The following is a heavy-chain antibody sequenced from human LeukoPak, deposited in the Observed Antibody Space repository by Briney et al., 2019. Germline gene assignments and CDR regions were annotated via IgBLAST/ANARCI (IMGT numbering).Heavy chain of an antibody. Sequence: ASVKVSCKASGYTFTNYGFTWARQAPGQGLEWMGWISAYNGDTMYAQNFQGRVTLTTDTSTTTAYMELSRLRSDDTAVYYCAREAQGYDSSGHFDYWGQGTLVTVSS. J-gene: IGHJ4*02. CDR2: ISAYNGDT. CDR3: AREAQGYDSSGHFDY. D-gene: IGHD3-22*01. CDR1: GYTFTNYG. V-gene: IGHV1-18*01.